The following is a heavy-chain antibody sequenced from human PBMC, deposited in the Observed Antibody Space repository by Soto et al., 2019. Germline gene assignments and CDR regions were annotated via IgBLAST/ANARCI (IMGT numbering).Heavy chain of an antibody. V-gene: IGHV7-4-1*02. CDR1: GYSFTTYG. CDR3: ARYYDYVWGSYRWYYFDY. J-gene: IGHJ4*02. D-gene: IGHD3-16*02. CDR2: FNTYTGNP. Sequence: EASVKVSCKASGYSFTTYGMNWVPQAPGQGLEWMGWFNTYTGNPTYAQGFTGRFVFSMDTSASTAYLQISSLKAEDMAMYYCARYYDYVWGSYRWYYFDYWGQGTLVTVSS.